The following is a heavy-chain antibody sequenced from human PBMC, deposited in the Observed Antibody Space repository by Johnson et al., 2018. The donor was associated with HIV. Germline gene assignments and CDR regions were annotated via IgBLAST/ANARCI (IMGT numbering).Heavy chain of an antibody. J-gene: IGHJ3*02. CDR3: AREARIVVVEPSDAFDI. D-gene: IGHD3-22*01. CDR1: GFTVSSYY. Sequence: VQLVESGGGLVQPGGSLRLSCVVSGFTVSSYYMSWVRQAPGKGLVWVSRINSDGSSTSYADSVRGRFTISRDNSKNTLSLQMNSLRVEDTAVYYCAREARIVVVEPSDAFDIWGQGTMVTVSS. CDR2: INSDGSST. V-gene: IGHV3-74*01.